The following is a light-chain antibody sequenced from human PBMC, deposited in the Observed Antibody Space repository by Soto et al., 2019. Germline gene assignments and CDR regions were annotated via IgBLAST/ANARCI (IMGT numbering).Light chain of an antibody. J-gene: IGKJ4*01. CDR2: AAS. CDR1: QDIRSD. V-gene: IGKV1-39*01. CDR3: QQSFSTPLT. Sequence: DIQMTPSPSYLSASVGDRVTITCRASQDIRSDLGWYQQKPGKAPKRLIYAASRLQSGVPSRFSAGGSGTDFTLTISNLQPEDFATYYCQQSFSTPLTFGGGTKVDIK.